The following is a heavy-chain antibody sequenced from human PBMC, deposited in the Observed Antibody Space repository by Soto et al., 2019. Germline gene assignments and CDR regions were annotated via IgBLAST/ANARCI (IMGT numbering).Heavy chain of an antibody. D-gene: IGHD6-13*01. CDR3: DRYDSTWFAAFDI. CDR2: IYYSGTT. CDR1: GGSISSGDYF. J-gene: IGHJ3*02. Sequence: QVQLQESGPGLVKSSQTLSLTCTVSGGSISSGDYFWSWIRQAPGKGLEWIGYIYYSGTTYYNPSLKSRTTISLDLSKNHFSLSLTSITAADTAVYFCDRYDSTWFAAFDIWGPGTMVTVSS. V-gene: IGHV4-30-4*01.